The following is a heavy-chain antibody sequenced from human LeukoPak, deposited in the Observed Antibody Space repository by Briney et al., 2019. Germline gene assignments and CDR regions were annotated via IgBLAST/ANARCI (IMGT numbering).Heavy chain of an antibody. Sequence: GASVKVSCKASGYTFTRYGISWVRQAPGQGLEWMGWISAYSGDTNYAQKFQGRVTMTTDTSTSTAYLELRSLRSDDTAVYYCASVGGGGGEEYFQHWGQGPLVIVSS. CDR1: GYTFTRYG. CDR2: ISAYSGDT. V-gene: IGHV1-18*01. D-gene: IGHD3-16*01. J-gene: IGHJ1*01. CDR3: ASVGGGGGEEYFQH.